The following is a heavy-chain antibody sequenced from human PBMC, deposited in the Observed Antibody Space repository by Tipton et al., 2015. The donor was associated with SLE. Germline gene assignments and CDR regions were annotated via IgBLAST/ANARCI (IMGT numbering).Heavy chain of an antibody. CDR1: GGSFSGYY. D-gene: IGHD3-3*01. CDR3: ARAKGVDFWSGYGDYYYYYMDV. CDR2: INHSGST. V-gene: IGHV4-34*01. Sequence: LRLSRAVYGGSFSGYYWSWIRQPPGKGLEWIGEINHSGSTNYNPSLKSRVTISVDTSKNQFSLKLSSVTAADTAVYYCARAKGVDFWSGYGDYYYYYMDVWGKGTTVTVSS. J-gene: IGHJ6*03.